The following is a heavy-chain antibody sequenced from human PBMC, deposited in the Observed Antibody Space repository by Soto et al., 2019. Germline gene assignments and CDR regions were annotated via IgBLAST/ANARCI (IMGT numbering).Heavy chain of an antibody. CDR1: GVSISSGGYY. CDR2: MYCSGRT. CDR3: ARVIGGDSEYYLDF. D-gene: IGHD2-21*02. J-gene: IGHJ4*02. Sequence: SETLSLTCTVSGVSISSGGYYWSWIRQHPGKVLDWIGNMYCSGRTYYNPSLKSRGILSVDSSNNPYSLTLRSVTAADSDMYYCARVIGGDSEYYLDFWGQGALVTVSS. V-gene: IGHV4-31*03.